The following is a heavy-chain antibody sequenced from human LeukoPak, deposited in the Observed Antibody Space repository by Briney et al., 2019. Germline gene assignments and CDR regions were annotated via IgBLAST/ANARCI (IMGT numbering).Heavy chain of an antibody. CDR3: AKSSAPYYYDSSGYHRFDY. CDR1: GGTFSSYA. CDR2: IIPIFGTA. Sequence: GASVKVSCKASGGTFSSYAISWVRQAPGQGLEWMGGIIPIFGTANYAQKFQGRVTITADESTSTAYMELSSLRSEDTAVYYCAKSSAPYYYDSSGYHRFDYWGQGTLVTVSS. J-gene: IGHJ4*02. D-gene: IGHD3-22*01. V-gene: IGHV1-69*13.